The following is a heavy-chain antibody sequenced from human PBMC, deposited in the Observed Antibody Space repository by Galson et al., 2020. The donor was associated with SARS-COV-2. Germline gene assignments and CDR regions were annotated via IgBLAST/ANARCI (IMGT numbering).Heavy chain of an antibody. D-gene: IGHD3-9*01. CDR1: GFTFSSHA. V-gene: IGHV3-30-3*01. CDR3: ARALYYDILTGYYPYYYYGMDV. Sequence: TGGSLRLSCAASGFTFSSHAMHWVRQAPGKGLEWVAVISYDGSNKYYADSVKGRFXISXDNSKNTLYLQMNSLRAEDTAVYYCARALYYDILTGYYPYYYYGMDVWGQGTTVTVSS. CDR2: ISYDGSNK. J-gene: IGHJ6*02.